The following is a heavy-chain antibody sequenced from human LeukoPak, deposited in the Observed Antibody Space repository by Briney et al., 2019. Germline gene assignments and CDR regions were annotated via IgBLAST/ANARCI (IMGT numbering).Heavy chain of an antibody. CDR2: ISAYNYDT. CDR1: GYMFSNYG. CDR3: AIAARYSSGCLFDY. D-gene: IGHD6-19*01. V-gene: IGHV1-18*01. Sequence: ASVKVSCKASGYMFSNYGISWVRQAPGQGLEWMGWISAYNYDTNYAQKFQGRVTMTTDTSTSTAYMELRSLRSDDTAVYYCAIAARYSSGCLFDYWGQGTLVTVSS. J-gene: IGHJ4*02.